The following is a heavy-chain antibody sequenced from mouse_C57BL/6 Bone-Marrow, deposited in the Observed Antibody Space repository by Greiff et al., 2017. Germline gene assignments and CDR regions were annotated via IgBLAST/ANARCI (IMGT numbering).Heavy chain of an antibody. CDR2: ISSGGSYN. V-gene: IGHV5-6*01. D-gene: IGHD1-1*01. CDR3: ASPAVVAHYDAMDY. J-gene: IGHJ4*01. Sequence: EVKVVESGGDLVKPGGSLKLSCAASGFTFSSYGMSWVRQTPDKRLGWVATISSGGSYNYYPDSVKGRFTISRDNAKNTLYLQMSSLKSEDTAMYYTASPAVVAHYDAMDYWGQGTSVTVSS. CDR1: GFTFSSYG.